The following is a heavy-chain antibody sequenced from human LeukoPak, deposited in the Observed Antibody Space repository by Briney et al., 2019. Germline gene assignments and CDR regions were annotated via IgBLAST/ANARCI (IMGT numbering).Heavy chain of an antibody. Sequence: SETLSLTCAVYGGSFSGYYWSWIRQPPGKGLEWIGEINHSGSTNYNPSLKSRVTISVDTSKNQFSLKLSSVTAADTAVYYCARVGRIAVAGTFDYWGQGTLVTVSS. V-gene: IGHV4-34*01. D-gene: IGHD6-19*01. CDR2: INHSGST. J-gene: IGHJ4*02. CDR3: ARVGRIAVAGTFDY. CDR1: GGSFSGYY.